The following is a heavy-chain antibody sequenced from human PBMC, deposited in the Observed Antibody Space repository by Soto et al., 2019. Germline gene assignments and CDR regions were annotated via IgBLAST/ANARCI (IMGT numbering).Heavy chain of an antibody. V-gene: IGHV1-69*12. J-gene: IGHJ4*02. Sequence: QVQLVQSGAEVKKPGSSVNVSCKASGGTFSSYAISWVRQAPGQGIEWMGGIIPIFGTANYAQKFQGRVTIHADDTTSTAYMHLSSLKSEDTAVYYSAGLYSSSWPVGVENDYWGQGTLVTVSS. D-gene: IGHD6-13*01. CDR3: AGLYSSSWPVGVENDY. CDR2: IIPIFGTA. CDR1: GGTFSSYA.